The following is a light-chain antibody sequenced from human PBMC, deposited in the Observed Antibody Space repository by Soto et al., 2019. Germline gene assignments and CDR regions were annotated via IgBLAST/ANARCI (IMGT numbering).Light chain of an antibody. J-gene: IGKJ5*01. CDR2: DTS. V-gene: IGKV3-11*01. Sequence: EIVLTQSPPTLSLSPGERATLSCRASQSVANYLAWYQQKPGQAPRLLIHDTSDRATGIPARFSGSGSGTDFTLTISSLEPEVFAVYYCQQRSSWPLTFVQGTRLEI. CDR3: QQRSSWPLT. CDR1: QSVANY.